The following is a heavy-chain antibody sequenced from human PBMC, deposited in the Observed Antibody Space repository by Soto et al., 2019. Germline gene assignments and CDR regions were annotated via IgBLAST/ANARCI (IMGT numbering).Heavy chain of an antibody. V-gene: IGHV5-51*01. CDR2: IYPADSDI. J-gene: IGHJ4*02. CDR1: GYYFTSYW. Sequence: GESLKISCQGSGYYFTSYWIAWVRQMPGKGLEWMGIIYPADSDIRYNPSFQGQVTISADKSISTAYLQWSSLKASDTAMYYCALSGAYSNGWNADYWGQGTLVTVSS. D-gene: IGHD6-19*01. CDR3: ALSGAYSNGWNADY.